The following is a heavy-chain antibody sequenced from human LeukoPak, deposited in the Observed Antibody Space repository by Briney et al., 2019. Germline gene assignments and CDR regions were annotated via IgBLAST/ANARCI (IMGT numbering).Heavy chain of an antibody. CDR3: ARGKINRYSGYPY. J-gene: IGHJ4*02. Sequence: EASVKVSCKASGYTFTSYDINWVRQATGQGLEWTGWMNPNSGNTGYAQKFQGRVTMTRNTSISTAYMELSSLRSEDTAVYYCARGKINRYSGYPYWGQGTLVTVSS. CDR2: MNPNSGNT. CDR1: GYTFTSYD. D-gene: IGHD5-12*01. V-gene: IGHV1-8*01.